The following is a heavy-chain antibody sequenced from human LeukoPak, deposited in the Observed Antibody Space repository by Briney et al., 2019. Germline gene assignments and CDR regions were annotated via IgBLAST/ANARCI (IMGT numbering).Heavy chain of an antibody. CDR2: IYYRGNS. V-gene: IGHV4-39*07. CDR3: ARDLLPDS. D-gene: IGHD2-15*01. Sequence: PSETLSLTCTVSGGSISSSTYYWGWIRQPPGKGLEWIGSIYYRGNSYYNPSLKSRVTISVDTSKNHFSLKLRSVTAADTAVYYCARDLLPDSWGQGTLVTVSS. J-gene: IGHJ5*01. CDR1: GGSISSSTYY.